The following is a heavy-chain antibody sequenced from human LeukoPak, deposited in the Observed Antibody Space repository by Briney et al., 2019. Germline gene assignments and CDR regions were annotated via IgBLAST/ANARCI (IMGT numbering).Heavy chain of an antibody. J-gene: IGHJ5*02. V-gene: IGHV4-59*01. CDR3: ARVTYYYDSSGYYNWFDP. D-gene: IGHD3-22*01. CDR1: GGSISSYY. CDR2: IYYSGST. Sequence: SETLSLTCTVSGGSISSYYWSWIRQPPGKGLEWIGYIYYSGSTNYNPSLKSRVTLSVDTSKNQFSLKLSSVTAVDTAVYYCARVTYYYDSSGYYNWFDPWGQGTLVTVSS.